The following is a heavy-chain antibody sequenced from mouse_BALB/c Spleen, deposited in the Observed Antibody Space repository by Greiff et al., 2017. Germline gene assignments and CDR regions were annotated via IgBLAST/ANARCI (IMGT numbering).Heavy chain of an antibody. J-gene: IGHJ4*01. D-gene: IGHD1-1*01. V-gene: IGHV5-6-3*01. Sequence: EVMLVESGGGLVQPGGSLKLSCAASGFTFSSYGMSWVRQTPDKRLELVATINSNGGSTYYPDSVKGRFTISRDNAKNTLYLQMSSLKSEDTAMYYCARVRTGDYWGQGTSVTVSS. CDR2: INSNGGST. CDR3: ARVRTGDY. CDR1: GFTFSSYG.